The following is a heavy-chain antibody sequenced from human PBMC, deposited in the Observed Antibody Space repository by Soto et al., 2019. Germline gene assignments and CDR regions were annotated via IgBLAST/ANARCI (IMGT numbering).Heavy chain of an antibody. D-gene: IGHD6-19*01. V-gene: IGHV4-39*01. Sequence: QLQLQESGPGLVKPSETLSLTCTVSSDSISSSNDYWGWIRQPPGKGLEWMGNIYDSGTTYYNPSLGSRVTISVDTSKNQFSLKLSCASVADKGVYYCASQALIRSGWYIHYWGEGILVIVSS. CDR3: ASQALIRSGWYIHY. CDR1: SDSISSSNDY. CDR2: IYDSGTT. J-gene: IGHJ4*02.